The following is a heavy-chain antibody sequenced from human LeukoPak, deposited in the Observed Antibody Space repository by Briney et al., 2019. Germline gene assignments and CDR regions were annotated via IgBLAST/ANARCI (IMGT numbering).Heavy chain of an antibody. J-gene: IGHJ4*02. D-gene: IGHD5-12*01. CDR3: VRRGVDHSFDY. CDR1: RFTFSSHW. V-gene: IGHV3-74*01. CDR2: IDSDGSST. Sequence: PGGSLRLSCAASRFTFSSHWMHWVRHAPGKGLVRVSRIDSDGSSTNYADSVKGRFTFSRDNAKNTLYLQMNSLRAEDTAVYYCVRRGVDHSFDYWGQGTLVTVSS.